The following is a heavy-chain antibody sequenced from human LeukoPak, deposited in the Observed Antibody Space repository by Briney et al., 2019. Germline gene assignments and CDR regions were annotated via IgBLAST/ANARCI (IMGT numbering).Heavy chain of an antibody. V-gene: IGHV1-8*01. CDR2: LNPNSGNT. J-gene: IGHJ5*02. Sequence: ASMKVSCKASGYTFTSNDINWVRQVTGQGLEWMGWLNPNSGNTGYAQKFQGRVTITRNTSINTAYMELTSLTSEDTAVYYCARDNLVDTGNNWFDPWGQGTLVTVSS. CDR1: GYTFTSND. D-gene: IGHD5-18*01. CDR3: ARDNLVDTGNNWFDP.